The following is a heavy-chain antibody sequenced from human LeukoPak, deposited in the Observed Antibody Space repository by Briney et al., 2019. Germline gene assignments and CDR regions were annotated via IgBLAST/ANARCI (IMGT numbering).Heavy chain of an antibody. J-gene: IGHJ6*04. V-gene: IGHV3-21*04. D-gene: IGHD3-16*01. Sequence: GGSLRLSCAASGFTFSSYSMNWVRQAPGKGLEWVSSISSSSSYIYYADSVKGRFTISRDNAKNSLYLQMNSLRAEDTAVYYCATVEVHPRRYYYYMAVWGKGTTVTISS. CDR3: ATVEVHPRRYYYYMAV. CDR2: ISSSSSYI. CDR1: GFTFSSYS.